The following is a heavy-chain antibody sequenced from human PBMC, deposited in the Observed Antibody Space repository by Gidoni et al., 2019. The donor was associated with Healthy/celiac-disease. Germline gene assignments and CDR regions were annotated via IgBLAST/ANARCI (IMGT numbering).Heavy chain of an antibody. D-gene: IGHD6-19*01. Sequence: EVQLVESGGGLVKPGGSLRLSCAASGFTFSSYSMNWVRQAPGKGLEWVSSISSSSSYIYYADSVKGRFTISRDNAKNSLYLQMNSLRAEDTAVYYCAREGLETVAAVDAFDIWGQGTMVTVSS. CDR1: GFTFSSYS. V-gene: IGHV3-21*01. J-gene: IGHJ3*02. CDR2: ISSSSSYI. CDR3: AREGLETVAAVDAFDI.